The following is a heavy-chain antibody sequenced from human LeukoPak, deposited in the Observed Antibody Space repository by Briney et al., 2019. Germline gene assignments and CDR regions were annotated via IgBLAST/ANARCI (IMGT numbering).Heavy chain of an antibody. D-gene: IGHD2-15*01. J-gene: IGHJ5*02. V-gene: IGHV4-39*01. CDR2: IFYSGST. CDR1: GGSISSSSYY. Sequence: SETLSLTCTVSGGSISSSSYYWGWIRQPPGKGLEWIGSIFYSGSTYYNPSLKSRVTISVDTSKNQSSLKLSSVTAADTAVYYCARYCSGGSCYWLDPWGQGTLVTVSS. CDR3: ARYCSGGSCYWLDP.